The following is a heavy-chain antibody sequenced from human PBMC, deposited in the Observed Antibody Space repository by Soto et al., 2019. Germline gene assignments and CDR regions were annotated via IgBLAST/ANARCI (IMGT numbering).Heavy chain of an antibody. V-gene: IGHV4-59*08. D-gene: IGHD6-13*01. Sequence: SETLSLTCTVSGGSISSYYWSWIRQPPGKGLEWIGYIYYSGSTNYNPSLKSRVTISVDTSKNQFSLKLSSVTAADTAVYYCAIQGYSWYIPRLDPWGQGTPVTVSS. CDR3: AIQGYSWYIPRLDP. CDR1: GGSISSYY. CDR2: IYYSGST. J-gene: IGHJ5*02.